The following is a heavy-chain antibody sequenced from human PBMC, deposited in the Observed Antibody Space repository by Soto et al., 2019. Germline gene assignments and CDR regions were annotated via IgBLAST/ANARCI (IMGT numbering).Heavy chain of an antibody. J-gene: IGHJ6*02. CDR3: AKEYYGSGSRYGMDV. D-gene: IGHD3-10*01. CDR2: ISWDGGST. Sequence: XGSLRLSCAASGFTFDDYTMHWVRQAPGKGLEWVSLISWDGGSTYYADSVKGRFTISRDNSKNSLYLQMNSLRTEDTALYYCAKEYYGSGSRYGMDVWGQGTTVTVSS. V-gene: IGHV3-43*01. CDR1: GFTFDDYT.